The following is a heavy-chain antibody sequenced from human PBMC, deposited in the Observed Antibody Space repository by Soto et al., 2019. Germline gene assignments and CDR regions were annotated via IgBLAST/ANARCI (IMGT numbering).Heavy chain of an antibody. D-gene: IGHD3-22*01. CDR1: GYTFTSYY. CDR3: ATHFYDSSGYYQALDY. J-gene: IGHJ4*02. CDR2: INPSGGST. V-gene: IGHV1-46*01. Sequence: ASVKVSCKASGYTFTSYYIHLVRQAPGQGLEWMGIINPSGGSTSYAQKFQGRVTMTRDTSTSTVYMELSSLRSEDTAVYYCATHFYDSSGYYQALDYWGQGTLVTVSS.